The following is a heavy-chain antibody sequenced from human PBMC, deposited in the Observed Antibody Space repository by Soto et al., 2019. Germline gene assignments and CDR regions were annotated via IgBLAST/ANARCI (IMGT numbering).Heavy chain of an antibody. CDR1: GGSISSSSYY. D-gene: IGHD4-17*01. J-gene: IGHJ4*02. V-gene: IGHV4-39*01. CDR3: ARHIHDYGDYRRAFDY. Sequence: SETLSLTCTVSGGSISSSSYYWGWIRQPPGKGLEWIGSIYYSGSTYYNPSLKSRVTISVDTSKNQFSLKLSSVTAADTAVYYCARHIHDYGDYRRAFDYWGQGTRVTVSS. CDR2: IYYSGST.